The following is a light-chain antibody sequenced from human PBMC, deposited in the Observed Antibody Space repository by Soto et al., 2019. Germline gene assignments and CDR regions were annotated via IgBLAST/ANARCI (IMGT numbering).Light chain of an antibody. CDR1: SSDVGSYNR. CDR2: EVS. J-gene: IGLJ2*01. V-gene: IGLV2-18*02. Sequence: QSALTQPPSVSGSPGQSVTISCTGTSSDVGSYNRVSWYQQPPGTAPKLMIYEVSNRPSGVPDRFSGSKSGNTASLTISGLQAEDEADYYCSSYTSSSTVVVGGGTQLT. CDR3: SSYTSSSTVV.